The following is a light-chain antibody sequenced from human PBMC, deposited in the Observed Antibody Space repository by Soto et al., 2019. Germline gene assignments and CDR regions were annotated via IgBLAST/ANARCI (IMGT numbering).Light chain of an antibody. J-gene: IGKJ1*01. CDR2: AAS. CDR3: QQSYSIPWT. Sequence: DIQMTQSPSSLSASVGDRVTITCRASQNIINYLNWYQQKPGKAPKLLIHAASSLQSGVPPRFSGTGPGTDFTLTISSLQPEDFATYYCQQSYSIPWTFGQGPNVEIK. CDR1: QNIINY. V-gene: IGKV1-39*01.